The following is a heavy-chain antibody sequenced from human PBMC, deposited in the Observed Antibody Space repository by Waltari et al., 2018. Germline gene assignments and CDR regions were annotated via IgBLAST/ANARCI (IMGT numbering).Heavy chain of an antibody. CDR1: GGSITSSSFH. CDR2: VYYTGRA. V-gene: IGHV4-39*01. CDR3: ARLASPEGLDV. J-gene: IGHJ6*02. Sequence: QLQLQESGPGLVKPSETLSLMCTVSGGSITSSSFHWTWIRQPPGKGLEWIGSVYYTGRACSNPSLKSRLTISADTSGNQFSLQVRSVTAADTAVYYCARLASPEGLDVWGQGTTVTVSS.